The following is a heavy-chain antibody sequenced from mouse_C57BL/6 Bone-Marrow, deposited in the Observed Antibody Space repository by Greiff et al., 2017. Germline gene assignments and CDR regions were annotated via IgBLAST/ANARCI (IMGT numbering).Heavy chain of an antibody. CDR3: AKEVDGYWYFDV. CDR1: GFSLTSYG. CDR2: IWRGGST. Sequence: VKLVESGPGLVQPSQSLSITCTVSGFSLTSYGVHWVRQSPGKGLEWLGVIWRGGSTDYNAAFMSRLSITKDNSKSQVFFKMNSLQADDTAIYYCAKEVDGYWYFDVWGTGTTVTVSS. J-gene: IGHJ1*03. V-gene: IGHV2-5*01. D-gene: IGHD1-1*02.